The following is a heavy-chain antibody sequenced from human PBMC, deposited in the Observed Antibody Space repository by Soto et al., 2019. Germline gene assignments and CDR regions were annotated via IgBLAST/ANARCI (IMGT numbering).Heavy chain of an antibody. D-gene: IGHD1-1*01. CDR2: IKSKTDGGTT. V-gene: IGHV3-15*05. CDR1: GFTFSNAW. J-gene: IGHJ4*02. CDR3: ARGTGTNFDY. Sequence: EVQLVESGGGLVKPGGSLRLSCAASGFTFSNAWMSWVRQAPGKGLEWVGRIKSKTDGGTTDYAAPVKGRFTISRDDSKNTLYLQMNSLRADDTAVYYCARGTGTNFDYWGQGTLVTVSS.